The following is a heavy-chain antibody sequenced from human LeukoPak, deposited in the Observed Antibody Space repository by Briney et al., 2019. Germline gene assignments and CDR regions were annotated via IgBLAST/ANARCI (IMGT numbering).Heavy chain of an antibody. CDR1: GGSISSYY. J-gene: IGHJ4*02. CDR3: ARDGNSYSFDY. D-gene: IGHD2-21*01. V-gene: IGHV4-59*12. Sequence: SETLSLTCTVSGGSISSYYWSWIRQPPGKGLEWIGYIYYSGSTNYNPSLKSRVTISVDTSKNQFSLKLSSVTAADTAVYYCARDGNSYSFDYWGQGTLVTVSS. CDR2: IYYSGST.